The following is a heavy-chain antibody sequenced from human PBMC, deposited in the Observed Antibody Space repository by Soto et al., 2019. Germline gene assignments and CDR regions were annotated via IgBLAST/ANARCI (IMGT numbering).Heavy chain of an antibody. CDR2: INAGNGNT. V-gene: IGHV1-3*01. CDR1: GYTFTSAA. D-gene: IGHD3-22*01. J-gene: IGHJ1*01. CDR3: ARVTDYLDTIGYSREYFQH. Sequence: ASVKVSCKASGYTFTSAAMHWLRQAAGQGPEWMGWINAGNGNTKYSQKFQGRVTITRDISASTVYMEMSSLRSEDTAVYFCARVTDYLDTIGYSREYFQHWGQGTPVTVSS.